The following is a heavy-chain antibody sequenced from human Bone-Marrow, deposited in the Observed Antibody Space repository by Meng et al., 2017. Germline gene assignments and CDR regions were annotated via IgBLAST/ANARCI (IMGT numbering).Heavy chain of an antibody. J-gene: IGHJ6*02. V-gene: IGHV3-74*01. Sequence: GESLKISCAASGFTFSSYWMHWVRQAPGKGLVWVSRINSDGSSTSYADSVKGRFTISRDNAKNTLYLQMNSLRAEDTAVYYCARTRRIAAAGTMYYYYGMDVWGQGTTVTVSS. D-gene: IGHD6-13*01. CDR1: GFTFSSYW. CDR3: ARTRRIAAAGTMYYYYGMDV. CDR2: INSDGSST.